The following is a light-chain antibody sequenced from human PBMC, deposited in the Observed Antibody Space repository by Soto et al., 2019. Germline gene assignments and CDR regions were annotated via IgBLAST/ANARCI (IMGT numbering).Light chain of an antibody. V-gene: IGKV3-20*01. CDR1: QSVSSNY. CDR3: QQYGNAPWT. Sequence: EIVFTQSPGTLSLSPGERATLSCRASQSVSSNYVAWYQQKPGQAPRLLIHGASSRATGIPDRFSGSGSGTDFALTLSRLEAEDFAVYYCQQYGNAPWTFGQGTKVDI. CDR2: GAS. J-gene: IGKJ1*01.